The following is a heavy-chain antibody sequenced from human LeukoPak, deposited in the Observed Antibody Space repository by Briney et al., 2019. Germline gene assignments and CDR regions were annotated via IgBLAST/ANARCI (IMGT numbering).Heavy chain of an antibody. Sequence: SVKVSCKASGYTFTSYGISWVRQAPGQGLEWMGRIIPILGIANYAQKFQGRVTITADKSTSTAYMELSSLRSEDTAVYYCARGRDGYNFVGHWGQGTLVTVSS. V-gene: IGHV1-69*04. CDR3: ARGRDGYNFVGH. D-gene: IGHD5-24*01. J-gene: IGHJ4*02. CDR1: GYTFTSYG. CDR2: IIPILGIA.